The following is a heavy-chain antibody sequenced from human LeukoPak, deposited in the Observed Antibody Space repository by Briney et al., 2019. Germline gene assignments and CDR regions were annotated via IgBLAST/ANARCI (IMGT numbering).Heavy chain of an antibody. V-gene: IGHV4-59*01. CDR1: NGSISSYY. Sequence: SETLSLTCTVSNGSISSYYWSWIRQPPGKGLEWIGYIYYSGNTNYNPSLKSRVTISLDTSKKQFSLKLNSATAADTAVYYCAIRGEAFDIWGQGTMVTVSS. CDR3: AIRGEAFDI. CDR2: IYYSGNT. J-gene: IGHJ3*02.